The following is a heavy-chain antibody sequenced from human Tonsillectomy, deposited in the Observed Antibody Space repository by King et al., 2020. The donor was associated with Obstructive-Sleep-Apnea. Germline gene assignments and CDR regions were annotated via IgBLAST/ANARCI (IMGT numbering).Heavy chain of an antibody. CDR3: ARWPLRDGYNLGHFNY. CDR2: ISYDGSNK. CDR1: GFTFSSYA. D-gene: IGHD5-24*01. V-gene: IGHV3-30*04. Sequence: VQLVESGGGVVQPGRSLRLSCAASGFTFSSYAMHWVRQAPGKGLEWVAVISYDGSNKYYADSVKGRFTISRDNSKNTLYLQMNSLRAEDTAVYYCARWPLRDGYNLGHFNYWGQGTLVTVSS. J-gene: IGHJ4*02.